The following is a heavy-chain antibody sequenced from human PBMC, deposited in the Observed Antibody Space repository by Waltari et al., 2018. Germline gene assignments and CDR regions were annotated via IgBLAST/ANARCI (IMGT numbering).Heavy chain of an antibody. V-gene: IGHV3-53*01. CDR3: ARKMATTYYGMDV. J-gene: IGHJ6*02. CDR1: WFSVSSKY. Sequence: EVQLVESGGGLIQPGGSLSLSCAASWFSVSSKYMRWVRQAPGKGLEWVSVIYSGGSTYYADSVKGRFTIARDNSKNTLYLQRNSLRAEDTAVYYCARKMATTYYGMDVWGQGTTVTVSS. D-gene: IGHD5-12*01. CDR2: IYSGGST.